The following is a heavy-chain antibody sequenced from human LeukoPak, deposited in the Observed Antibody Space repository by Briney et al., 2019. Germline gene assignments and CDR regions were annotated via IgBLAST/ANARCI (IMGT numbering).Heavy chain of an antibody. D-gene: IGHD1-26*01. V-gene: IGHV1-18*01. J-gene: IGHJ4*02. Sequence: VASVKVSCKASGYTFTSYGVSWVRQAPGQGLEWLGWISAYNGNTNYAQELQGRVTMTTDTSTSTAYMELRSLRSDDTAVYYCARAKRQESYCFLWGQGTLVTVSS. CDR3: ARAKRQESYCFL. CDR1: GYTFTSYG. CDR2: ISAYNGNT.